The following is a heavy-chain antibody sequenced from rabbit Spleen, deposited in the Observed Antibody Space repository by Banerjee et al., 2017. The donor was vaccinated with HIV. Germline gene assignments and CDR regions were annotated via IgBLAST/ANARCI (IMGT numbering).Heavy chain of an antibody. CDR3: ARGGYDGYVYATGL. V-gene: IGHV1S45*01. CDR1: GFSFSSSYW. Sequence: QEQLEESGGDLVKPEGSLTLTCTASGFSFSSSYWICWVRQAPGKGLEWIACIYTGSSGSTYYASWAKGRFTISKTSSTTVTLQMTSLTAADTATYFCARGGYDGYVYATGLWGPGTLVTVS. J-gene: IGHJ4*01. D-gene: IGHD6-1*01. CDR2: IYTGSSGST.